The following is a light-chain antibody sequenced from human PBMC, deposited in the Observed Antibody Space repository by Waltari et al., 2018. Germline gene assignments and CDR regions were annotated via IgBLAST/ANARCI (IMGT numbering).Light chain of an antibody. CDR3: CSYAGSYTVV. V-gene: IGLV2-11*01. CDR1: SSDVGGYNY. Sequence: QSALTQPRSVSGSPGPSATISCTGTSSDVGGYNYVSWYQQHPGKAPKLMIYDVSKRPSGVPDRFSGSKSGNTASLTISGLQAEDEADYYCCSYAGSYTVVFGGGTKLTVL. CDR2: DVS. J-gene: IGLJ2*01.